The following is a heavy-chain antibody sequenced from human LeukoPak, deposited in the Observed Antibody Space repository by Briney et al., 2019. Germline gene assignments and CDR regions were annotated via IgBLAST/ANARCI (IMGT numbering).Heavy chain of an antibody. V-gene: IGHV4-59*08. CDR1: GGSISSYY. J-gene: IGHJ4*02. D-gene: IGHD3-10*01. Sequence: SETLSLTCTVSGGSISSYYWSWIRQPPGKGLEWIGYIYYSGSTYYNPSLKSRVTISVDTSKNQFSLKLSSVTAADTAVYYCARLWFGEFYYFDYWGQGTLVTVSS. CDR3: ARLWFGEFYYFDY. CDR2: IYYSGST.